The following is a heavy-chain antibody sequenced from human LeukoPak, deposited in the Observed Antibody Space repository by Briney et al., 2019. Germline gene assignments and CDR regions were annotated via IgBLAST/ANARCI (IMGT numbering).Heavy chain of an antibody. J-gene: IGHJ4*02. D-gene: IGHD3-10*01. CDR3: AKGTQVLLWFGELLGFDY. CDR1: GFTFSSYA. V-gene: IGHV3-23*01. CDR2: ISGSGGST. Sequence: GGSLRLSCAASGFTFSSYAMCWVRQAPGKGLEWVSAISGSGGSTYYADSVKGRYTISRDNSKNTLYLQMNSLRAEDTAVYYCAKGTQVLLWFGELLGFDYWGQGTLVTVSS.